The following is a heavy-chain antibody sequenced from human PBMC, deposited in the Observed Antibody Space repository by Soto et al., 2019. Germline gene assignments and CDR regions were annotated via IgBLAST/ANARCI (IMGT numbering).Heavy chain of an antibody. CDR3: ARGGSPYKIDY. Sequence: SETLSLTCTVSGGSISSYYWSWIWQPPGKGLEWIGYIYYSGSTNYNPSLKSRVTISVDTSKNQFSLKLSSVTAADTAVYYCARGGSPYKIDYWGQGTLVTVSS. V-gene: IGHV4-59*01. J-gene: IGHJ4*02. CDR1: GGSISSYY. D-gene: IGHD1-26*01. CDR2: IYYSGST.